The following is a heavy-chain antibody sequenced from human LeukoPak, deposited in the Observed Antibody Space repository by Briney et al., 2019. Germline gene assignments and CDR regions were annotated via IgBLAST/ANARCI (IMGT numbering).Heavy chain of an antibody. CDR1: GGALSGYY. J-gene: IGHJ5*02. CDR2: IDHTGST. Sequence: SETLSLTCAVYGGALSGYYWSWIRQSPGKGLEWIGEIDHTGSTYSHESLRGRVTLSLDTSRNQFSLNLSSVTAADTAVYYCARDVYDYVWGSYRFWWFDPWGQGTLVTVSS. D-gene: IGHD3-16*02. V-gene: IGHV4-34*01. CDR3: ARDVYDYVWGSYRFWWFDP.